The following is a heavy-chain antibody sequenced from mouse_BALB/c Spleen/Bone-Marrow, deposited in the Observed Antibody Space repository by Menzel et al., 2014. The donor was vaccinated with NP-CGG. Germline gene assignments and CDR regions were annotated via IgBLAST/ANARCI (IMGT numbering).Heavy chain of an antibody. V-gene: IGHV2-6-4*01. J-gene: IGHJ2*01. Sequence: QVQLQQSGPGLVAPSQSLSITCTVSGFSLSRYNVHWVRQPPGKGLEWLGMIWNGGSTDYNSALKSRLSISKDNSKSXVFLKMNSLQTDDTAMYYCARNYYGIPYYFDYWGQGTTLTVPS. CDR3: ARNYYGIPYYFDY. D-gene: IGHD1-1*01. CDR1: GFSLSRYN. CDR2: IWNGGST.